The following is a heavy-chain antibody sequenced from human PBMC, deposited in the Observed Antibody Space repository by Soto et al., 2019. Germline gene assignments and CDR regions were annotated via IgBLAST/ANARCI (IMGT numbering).Heavy chain of an antibody. J-gene: IGHJ6*02. V-gene: IGHV1-69*12. Sequence: QVQLVQSGAEVKKPGSSVKVSCKASGGTFSSYAISWVRQAPGQGLEWMGGIIPIFGTANYAQKFQGRVTITADESTSTANMERSSWRSGHPAVYSCARDLGIVLVPAPPRGPVMDVGAQGPTVTASS. CDR2: IIPIFGTA. D-gene: IGHD2-2*01. CDR3: ARDLGIVLVPAPPRGPVMDV. CDR1: GGTFSSYA.